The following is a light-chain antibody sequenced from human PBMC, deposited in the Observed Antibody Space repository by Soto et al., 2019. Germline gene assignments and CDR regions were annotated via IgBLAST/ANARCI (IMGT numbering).Light chain of an antibody. CDR2: GNS. Sequence: QSVLTQPPSLSGAPGQRVTISCTGSSSNIGAGYDVHWYQQLPGTAPKLLIYGNSNRPSGVPDRFSGSKSGTSVSLAITGLQAEDEADYYCQSYDSSLSGSRWLFGGGTQLTVL. CDR3: QSYDSSLSGSRWL. CDR1: SSNIGAGYD. J-gene: IGLJ3*02. V-gene: IGLV1-40*01.